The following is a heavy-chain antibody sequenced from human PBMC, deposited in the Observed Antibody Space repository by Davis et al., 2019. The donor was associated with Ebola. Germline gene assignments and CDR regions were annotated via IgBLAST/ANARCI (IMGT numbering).Heavy chain of an antibody. Sequence: PGGSLRLSCAASGFTFRSYGMHWVRQAAGKGLEWVAVTSHDGSNKYYADSVKGRFTISRDSSKNTLYLQMNSLRAEDSAVYYCAKDVNDFWSSYYHYYYYGMDVWGKGTTVTVSS. J-gene: IGHJ6*04. CDR2: TSHDGSNK. CDR3: AKDVNDFWSSYYHYYYYGMDV. D-gene: IGHD3-3*01. V-gene: IGHV3-30*18. CDR1: GFTFRSYG.